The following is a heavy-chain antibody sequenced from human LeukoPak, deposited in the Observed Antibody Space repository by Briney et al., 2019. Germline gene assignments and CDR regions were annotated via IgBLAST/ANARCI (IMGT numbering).Heavy chain of an antibody. CDR1: GYTFTSYG. Sequence: ASVKVSCKASGYTFTSYGISWVRQAPGQGLEWMGWISAYNGNTNYAQKLQGRVTMTTDTSTSTAYMELRSLRSDDTAVYYCAKEPYFHSRPYAAFYFDYWGQGSLLTVSS. CDR3: AKEPYFHSRPYAAFYFDY. J-gene: IGHJ4*02. V-gene: IGHV1-18*01. CDR2: ISAYNGNT. D-gene: IGHD2/OR15-2a*01.